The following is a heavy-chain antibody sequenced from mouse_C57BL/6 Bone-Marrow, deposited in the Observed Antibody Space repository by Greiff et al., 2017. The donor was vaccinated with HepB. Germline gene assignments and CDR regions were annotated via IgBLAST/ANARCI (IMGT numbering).Heavy chain of an antibody. D-gene: IGHD2-4*01. V-gene: IGHV1-50*01. CDR2: IDPSDSYT. CDR1: GYTFTSYW. J-gene: IGHJ3*01. Sequence: VQLQQPGAELVKPGASVKLSCKASGYTFTSYWMQWVKQRPGQGLEWIGEIDPSDSYTNYNQKFKGKATLTVDTSSSTAYMQLSSLTSEDSAVYYCAREGYYDEGFAYWGQGTLVTVSA. CDR3: AREGYYDEGFAY.